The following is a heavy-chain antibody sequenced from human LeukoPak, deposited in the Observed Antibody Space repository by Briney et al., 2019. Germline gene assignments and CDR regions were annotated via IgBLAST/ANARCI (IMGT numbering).Heavy chain of an antibody. CDR2: ISGGGGST. CDR1: GFTFTSYS. J-gene: IGHJ4*02. CDR3: ARELQTTRGSLFDY. D-gene: IGHD3-16*01. Sequence: GGSLRLSCAASGFTFTSYSMNWVRQAPGKGLEWVSTISGGGGSTYYADSVKGWFTISRDNSKNTLYLQVNSLRAEDTAVYYCARELQTTRGSLFDYWGQGTLVTVSS. V-gene: IGHV3-23*01.